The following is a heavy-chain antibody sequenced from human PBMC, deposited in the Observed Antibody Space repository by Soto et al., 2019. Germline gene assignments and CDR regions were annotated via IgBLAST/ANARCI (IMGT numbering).Heavy chain of an antibody. CDR3: ARGRTAMASYYFAY. V-gene: IGHV3-13*01. CDR1: GFTFSSYD. CDR2: IGTAGDT. J-gene: IGHJ4*02. D-gene: IGHD5-18*01. Sequence: EVQLVESGGGLVQPGGSLRLSCAASGFTFSSYDMHWVRQATGKGLEWVSAIGTAGDTYYPGSVKGRFTISRENAKHSLYLQMNSLRAGDTAVYYCARGRTAMASYYFAYWGQGTLVTVSS.